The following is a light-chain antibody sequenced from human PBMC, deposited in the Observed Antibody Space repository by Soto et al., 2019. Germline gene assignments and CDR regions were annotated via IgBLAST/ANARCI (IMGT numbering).Light chain of an antibody. CDR3: SAYTTRSTYV. V-gene: IGLV2-14*01. CDR1: TSDISYYSY. J-gene: IGLJ1*01. CDR2: EVS. Sequence: QSALTHPASVSRSPGQSITITCTGTTSDISYYSYVSWYQQRPGKALKLLIYEVSNRPSGDSNRFSGSKSDNTASLTISGLQAEDEAFYYCSAYTTRSTYVFGTGTKGTVL.